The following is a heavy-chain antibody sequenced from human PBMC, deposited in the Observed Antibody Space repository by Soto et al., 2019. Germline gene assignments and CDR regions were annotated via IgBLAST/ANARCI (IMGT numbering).Heavy chain of an antibody. CDR2: ISGDATSK. CDR1: GLTFSTSI. Sequence: QVQLVESGGDLVQPGRSLRLSCAASGLTFSTSIMHWVRQTPGKGLEWIAVISGDATSKIYTDSLKGRFTISRDNSKNTLYLELNSLTAEDTGIYYCAREEDSSGHAGTFQHGGQGTLVTVSA. J-gene: IGHJ1*01. CDR3: AREEDSSGHAGTFQH. V-gene: IGHV3-30-3*01. D-gene: IGHD3-22*01.